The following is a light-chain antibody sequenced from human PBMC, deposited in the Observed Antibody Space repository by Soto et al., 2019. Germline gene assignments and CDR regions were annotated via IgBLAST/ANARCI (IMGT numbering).Light chain of an antibody. CDR2: DAS. J-gene: IGKJ1*01. Sequence: EIVMTQSPATLSVSPGERATLSCRASQTITNNLAWYQQKPGQAPRLLIYDASTRATGVPARFSGSGSGTDFTLTISSLQSEDFALYYCQHYNNSPPATFGQGPKVEIK. CDR3: QHYNNSPPAT. V-gene: IGKV3-15*01. CDR1: QTITNN.